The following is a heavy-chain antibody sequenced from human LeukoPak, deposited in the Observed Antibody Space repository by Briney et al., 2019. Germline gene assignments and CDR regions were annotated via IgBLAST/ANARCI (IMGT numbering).Heavy chain of an antibody. CDR1: GFTFSAYA. CDR2: ISGSGGIT. CDR3: ARHDPRRVVITNWFDP. D-gene: IGHD3-22*01. J-gene: IGHJ5*02. Sequence: GGSLRLSCAASGFTFSAYAISWVRQAPGKGLEWVSAISGSGGITYYADSVKGRFTISRGNSKNTLYLQMNSLRAEDTAVYYCARHDPRRVVITNWFDPWGQGTLVTVSS. V-gene: IGHV3-23*01.